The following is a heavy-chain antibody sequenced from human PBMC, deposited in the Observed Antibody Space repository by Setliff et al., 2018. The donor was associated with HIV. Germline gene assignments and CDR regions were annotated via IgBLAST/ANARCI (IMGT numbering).Heavy chain of an antibody. CDR3: ARGVRGSGTNMVRGLLYDYSFHYMDV. Sequence: PSETLSLTCVVYGGSFSGYSWTWIRQPPRKGLEWIGEINHSGSANRNPSLMGRVTMSVDTAKNQFSLELSSVTAADTAVYFCARGVRGSGTNMVRGLLYDYSFHYMDVWGIGTTVTVSS. CDR2: INHSGSA. J-gene: IGHJ6*03. V-gene: IGHV4-34*01. CDR1: GGSFSGYS. D-gene: IGHD3-10*01.